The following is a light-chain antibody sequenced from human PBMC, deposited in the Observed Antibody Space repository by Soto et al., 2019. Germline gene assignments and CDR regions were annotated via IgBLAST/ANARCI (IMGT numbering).Light chain of an antibody. V-gene: IGLV2-8*01. Sequence: QSVLTQPPSASGSPGQSVAISCTGTSSDVGAYNYVAWYQQHPGKVPKLMIYEVSKRPSGVPDRFSGSKSGNTASLTVSGLQADDEADYYCSSYAGSDVLVFGTGTKATVL. CDR2: EVS. CDR1: SSDVGAYNY. J-gene: IGLJ1*01. CDR3: SSYAGSDVLV.